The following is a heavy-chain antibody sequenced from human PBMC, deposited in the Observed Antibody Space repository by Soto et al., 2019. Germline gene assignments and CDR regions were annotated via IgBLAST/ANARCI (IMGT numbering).Heavy chain of an antibody. CDR3: ARVVTRRCRDV. D-gene: IGHD2-21*01. J-gene: IGHJ6*02. V-gene: IGHV1-8*01. Sequence: QVQLVQSGAEVKKPGASVTVSCKGSGYPFTSYDINWVRQATGQGLEWMGWMNPNSGNTGYAQKFQGRVTMTRNTSLTTAYMDLSRLRSEYTAVYPWARVVTRRCRDVLGQWTTVTVSS. CDR1: GYPFTSYD. CDR2: MNPNSGNT.